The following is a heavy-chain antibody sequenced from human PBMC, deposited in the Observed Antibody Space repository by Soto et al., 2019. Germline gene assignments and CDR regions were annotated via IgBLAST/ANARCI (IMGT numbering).Heavy chain of an antibody. CDR1: GGSINSHY. CDR2: MDHSGNS. Sequence: SETLSLTCTVSGGSINSHYWTWIRQPPGKGLEWVGHMDHSGNSYYSSSLKSRVTISLDTSKHQFSLKLSSVTAADTAVYHCARFFGNFWSGYHVDYWGQGTQVTVSS. D-gene: IGHD3-3*01. J-gene: IGHJ4*02. V-gene: IGHV4-59*11. CDR3: ARFFGNFWSGYHVDY.